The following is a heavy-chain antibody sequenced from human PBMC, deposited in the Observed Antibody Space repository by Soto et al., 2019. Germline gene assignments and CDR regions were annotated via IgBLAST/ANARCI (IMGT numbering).Heavy chain of an antibody. CDR1: GGSVSSGGYY. V-gene: IGHV4-61*08. CDR2: IYYSGST. D-gene: IGHD3-10*01. CDR3: ARAGSYRYFDY. J-gene: IGHJ4*02. Sequence: QVQLQESGPGLVKPSETLSLTCSVSGGSVSSGGYYWSWIRQPPGKGLEWIGCIYYSGSTDYNPSLESRVTMSLDKSKNLFSLKLNSVTAADTAVYFCARAGSYRYFDYWGQGTLVTVSS.